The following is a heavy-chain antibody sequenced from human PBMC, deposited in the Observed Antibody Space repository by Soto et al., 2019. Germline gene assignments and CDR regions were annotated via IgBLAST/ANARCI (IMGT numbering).Heavy chain of an antibody. D-gene: IGHD3-10*01. J-gene: IGHJ6*02. Sequence: AETLCLTCTIPVGSISISSYYWGWIRQPRGNGREWIGSIYYSGNTYYNPSLKSRVTISVDTSKNQFSLKLSSMTAADTAVYYCARRPRVWFGELGYYYHYGMDVWGQGTTVTVSS. CDR2: IYYSGNT. CDR1: VGSISISSYY. V-gene: IGHV4-39*01. CDR3: ARRPRVWFGELGYYYHYGMDV.